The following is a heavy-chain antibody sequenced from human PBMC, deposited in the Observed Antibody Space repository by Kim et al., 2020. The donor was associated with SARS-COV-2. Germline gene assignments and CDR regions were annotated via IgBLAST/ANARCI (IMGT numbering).Heavy chain of an antibody. D-gene: IGHD2-8*01. J-gene: IGHJ4*02. Sequence: ASVKVSCKASGYTFAKYALNWVRQAPGQGLKFMGWINTNTGNPTYALDFAGRFVLSLDTSVSTAYLQIVSLRVDDTAVYFCARDGVADSEDPEKHVTGVWGQGTLVTVSS. CDR3: ARDGVADSEDPEKHVTGV. CDR2: INTNTGNP. V-gene: IGHV7-4-1*01. CDR1: GYTFAKYA.